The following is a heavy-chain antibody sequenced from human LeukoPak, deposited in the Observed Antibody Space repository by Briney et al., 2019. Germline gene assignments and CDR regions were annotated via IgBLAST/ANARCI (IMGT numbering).Heavy chain of an antibody. CDR1: GYSFADYY. CDR3: ATNILVRDIINWFDH. Sequence: EASVKVSFKASGYSFADYYIHWVRQAPGQGLEWMGWIKPDSGDTRSAQKFQGRVTMTRDTSISTAYMELSRLRYDDTAVYYCATNILVRDIINWFDHWGQGTLVTVSS. V-gene: IGHV1-2*02. D-gene: IGHD3-10*01. CDR2: IKPDSGDT. J-gene: IGHJ5*02.